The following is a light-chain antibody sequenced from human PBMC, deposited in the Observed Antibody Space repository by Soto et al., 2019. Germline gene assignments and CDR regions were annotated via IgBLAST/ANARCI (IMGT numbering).Light chain of an antibody. CDR2: LNSDGGH. CDR3: QTWDTGTVV. V-gene: IGLV4-69*01. Sequence: QPVLTQSPSASASLGASVKLTCTLSSGHSNYAIAWHQQQPEKGPRFLMKLNSDGGHRKGDGIPDRFSGSSSGAERYLTISSLQSEDEADYYCQTWDTGTVVFGGGTKLTVL. CDR1: SGHSNYA. J-gene: IGLJ2*01.